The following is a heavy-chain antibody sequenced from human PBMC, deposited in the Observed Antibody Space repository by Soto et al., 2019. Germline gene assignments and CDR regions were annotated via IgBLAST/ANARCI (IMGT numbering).Heavy chain of an antibody. Sequence: QVQLVQSGAEVKMPGSSVKVSCKASGDTFSSYAITWVRQAPGQGLEWMGGIIPVFDKADYAQKFQDRLTMSADESTSTAYMGLSSLSSDDTAVYFCARVRLGKGYGMDVWGQGTTVSVSS. V-gene: IGHV1-69*01. CDR2: IIPVFDKA. J-gene: IGHJ6*02. CDR1: GDTFSSYA. CDR3: ARVRLGKGYGMDV. D-gene: IGHD3-16*01.